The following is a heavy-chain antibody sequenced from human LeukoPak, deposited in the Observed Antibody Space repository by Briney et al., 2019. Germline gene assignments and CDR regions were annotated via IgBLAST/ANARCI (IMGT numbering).Heavy chain of an antibody. V-gene: IGHV3-15*01. Sequence: PGGSLRLSCAASGFTFSSYSMNWVRQAPGKGLEWVGRIKSKTDGGATEYAAPVKGRFTISRDDSKNTLYLQMNSLKAEDTALYYCTTGEVAASGYWGQGTLVTVSS. J-gene: IGHJ4*02. CDR1: GFTFSSYS. CDR2: IKSKTDGGAT. CDR3: TTGEVAASGY. D-gene: IGHD6-13*01.